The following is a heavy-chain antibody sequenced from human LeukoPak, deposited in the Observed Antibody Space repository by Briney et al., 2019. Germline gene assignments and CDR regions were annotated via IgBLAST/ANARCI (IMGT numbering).Heavy chain of an antibody. D-gene: IGHD3-22*01. V-gene: IGHV4-61*02. CDR1: GGSISSGSYY. CDR2: IYTSGST. J-gene: IGHJ4*02. Sequence: SQTLSLTCTVSGGSISSGSYYWSWIRQPAGKGLEWIGRIYTSGSTNYNPSLKSRVTISVDTSKNQFSLKLSSVTAADTAVYYCARGQGFYDSSGYFDYWGQGTLVTVSS. CDR3: ARGQGFYDSSGYFDY.